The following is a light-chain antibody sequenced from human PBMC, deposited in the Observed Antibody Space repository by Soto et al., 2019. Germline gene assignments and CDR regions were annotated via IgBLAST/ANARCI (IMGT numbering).Light chain of an antibody. V-gene: IGKV1-5*01. CDR2: DDS. Sequence: GDTVSTTCRSSQSISSWLAWYQQKPGKAPKFLIYDDSNLESGVKSRFSGSGSGTEFTLTISSMQPEDFATYYCKQSYSTQITFGQGTRVEIK. J-gene: IGKJ5*01. CDR3: KQSYSTQIT. CDR1: QSISSW.